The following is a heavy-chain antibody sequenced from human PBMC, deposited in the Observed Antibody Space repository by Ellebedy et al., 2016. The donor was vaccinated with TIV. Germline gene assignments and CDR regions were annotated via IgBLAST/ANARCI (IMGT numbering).Heavy chain of an antibody. Sequence: GESLKISCAASGFTFSTYGVNWVRQAPGKGLEWVAVISYDGSNKRYADSVKGRFTISRDNAKNSVYRQMNSLTDEDTAVYYCARAGRSGWTADYWGQGTLVTVSS. CDR2: ISYDGSNK. D-gene: IGHD6-19*01. CDR1: GFTFSTYG. CDR3: ARAGRSGWTADY. V-gene: IGHV3-30-3*01. J-gene: IGHJ4*02.